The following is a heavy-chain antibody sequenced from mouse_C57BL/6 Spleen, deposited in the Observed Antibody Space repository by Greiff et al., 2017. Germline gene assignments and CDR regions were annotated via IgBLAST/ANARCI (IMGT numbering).Heavy chain of an antibody. Sequence: QVQLQQSGPELVKPGASVKISCKASGYSFPSYYIHWVKQRPGQGLEWIGWIYPGSGNTKYNEKFKGKDTLTADTSSSTAYMKLSSLTSEDSAVYYCARSTTVDAMDYWGQGTSVTVSS. CDR3: ARSTTVDAMDY. CDR2: IYPGSGNT. J-gene: IGHJ4*01. CDR1: GYSFPSYY. D-gene: IGHD1-1*01. V-gene: IGHV1-66*01.